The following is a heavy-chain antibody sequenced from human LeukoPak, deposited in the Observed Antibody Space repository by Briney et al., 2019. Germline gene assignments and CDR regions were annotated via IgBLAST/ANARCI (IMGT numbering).Heavy chain of an antibody. D-gene: IGHD6-19*01. CDR3: ARSPGRQWLGWFDP. J-gene: IGHJ5*02. V-gene: IGHV4-4*07. CDR1: GGSISSYY. Sequence: SETLSLTCTVSGGSISSYYWSWIRQPAGKGLEWIGRIYTSGSTNYNPSLKSRVTMSVDTSKNQFSLKLSSVTAADTAVYYCARSPGRQWLGWFDPWGQGTLVTVSS. CDR2: IYTSGST.